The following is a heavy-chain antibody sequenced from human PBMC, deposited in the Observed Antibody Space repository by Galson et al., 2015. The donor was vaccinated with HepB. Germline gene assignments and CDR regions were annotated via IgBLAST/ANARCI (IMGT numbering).Heavy chain of an antibody. D-gene: IGHD1-26*01. CDR2: ITPFNGNT. Sequence: SVKVSCKASGYTFTYRYLHWVRQAPGQALEWMGWITPFNGNTNYAQKFQGRVTITRDTSASTAYMELSSLRSEDTAVYYCARGGSGSYPSYFDYWGQGTLVTVSS. V-gene: IGHV1-45*02. CDR1: GYTFTYRY. J-gene: IGHJ4*02. CDR3: ARGGSGSYPSYFDY.